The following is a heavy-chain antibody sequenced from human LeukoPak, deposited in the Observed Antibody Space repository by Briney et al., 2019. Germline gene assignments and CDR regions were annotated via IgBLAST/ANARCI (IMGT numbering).Heavy chain of an antibody. Sequence: ASVKVSCKASGGIFSSYAISWVRQAPGQGLEWMGGIIPIFGTANYAQKFQGRVTITADGSTSTAYMELSSLRSEDTAVYYCAREGRQQLPLDVWGQGTTVTVSS. CDR2: IIPIFGTA. D-gene: IGHD6-13*01. J-gene: IGHJ6*02. CDR1: GGIFSSYA. V-gene: IGHV1-69*13. CDR3: AREGRQQLPLDV.